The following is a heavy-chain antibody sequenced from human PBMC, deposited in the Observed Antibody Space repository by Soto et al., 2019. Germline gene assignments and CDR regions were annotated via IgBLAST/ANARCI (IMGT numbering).Heavy chain of an antibody. CDR1: GFTFSSYD. J-gene: IGHJ6*02. Sequence: GGSLRLSCAASGFTFSSYDMHWVRQATGKGLEWVSAIGTAGDTYYPGSVKGRFTISRENAKNSLYLQMNSLRAGDTAVYYCARASSGYSSRDHYYYYGMDVWGQGTTVTVSS. CDR2: IGTAGDT. CDR3: ARASSGYSSRDHYYYYGMDV. V-gene: IGHV3-13*01. D-gene: IGHD6-13*01.